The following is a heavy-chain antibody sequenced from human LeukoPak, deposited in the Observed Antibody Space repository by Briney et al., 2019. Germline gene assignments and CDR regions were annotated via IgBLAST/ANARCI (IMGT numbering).Heavy chain of an antibody. D-gene: IGHD3-22*01. CDR2: LKGKTDGGTT. J-gene: IGHJ3*02. V-gene: IGHV3-15*07. CDR3: TTRPYYYDSSGYPNRDDAFDI. CDR1: GFTFSNAW. Sequence: GGSLRLSCAASGFTFSNAWMNWVRQAPGKGLGGFGLLKGKTDGGTTDYAAPVKGRFTISRDDSKNTLYLQMNSLKTEDTAVYYCTTRPYYYDSSGYPNRDDAFDIWGQGTMVTVSS.